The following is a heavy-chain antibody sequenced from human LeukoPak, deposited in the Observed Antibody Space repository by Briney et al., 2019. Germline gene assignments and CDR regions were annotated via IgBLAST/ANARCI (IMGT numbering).Heavy chain of an antibody. V-gene: IGHV1-69*13. Sequence: ASVKVSCKASGGTFSSYAMSWVRQAPGQGLEWMGGIIPIFGTANYAQKFQGRVTITADESTSTAYMELSSLRSEDTAVYYCASSGVEMAILYYYYYMDVWGKGTTVTISS. D-gene: IGHD5-24*01. J-gene: IGHJ6*03. CDR3: ASSGVEMAILYYYYYMDV. CDR1: GGTFSSYA. CDR2: IIPIFGTA.